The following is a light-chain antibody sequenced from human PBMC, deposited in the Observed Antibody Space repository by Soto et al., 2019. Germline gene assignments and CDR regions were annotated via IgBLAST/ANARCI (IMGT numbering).Light chain of an antibody. J-gene: IGKJ2*01. CDR1: QYLSSSY. CDR3: QQQGT. Sequence: EIVLTQSPGTLSLSPGERATLSCRASQYLSSSYLVWYQQKPGQAPRLLIYAASSRATGIPDRFSGSGSAIEYTLTISRLEPEDFAVYYCQQQGTFGQGTKLEIK. V-gene: IGKV3-20*01. CDR2: AAS.